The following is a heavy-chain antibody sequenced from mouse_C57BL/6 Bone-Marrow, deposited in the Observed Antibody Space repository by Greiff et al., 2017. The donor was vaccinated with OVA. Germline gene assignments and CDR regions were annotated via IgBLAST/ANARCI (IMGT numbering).Heavy chain of an antibody. Sequence: DVMLVESGGGLVQSGRSLRLSCATSGFTFSDFYMEWVRQAPGKGLEWIAASRNKANDYTTEYSASVKGRFIVSRDTSQSILYLQMNALRAEDTAIYYCERENYYCSSYGYFDVWGTGTTVTVSS. D-gene: IGHD1-1*01. CDR1: GFTFSDFY. V-gene: IGHV7-1*01. CDR3: ERENYYCSSYGYFDV. J-gene: IGHJ1*03. CDR2: SRNKANDYTT.